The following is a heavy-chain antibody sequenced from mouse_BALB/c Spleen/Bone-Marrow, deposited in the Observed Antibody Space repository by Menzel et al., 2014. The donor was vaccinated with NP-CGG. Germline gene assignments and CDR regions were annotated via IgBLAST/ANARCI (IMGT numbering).Heavy chain of an antibody. CDR3: ARGYGNPVAWFAY. Sequence: QVQLQQSGAELVRPGTSVKLSCKAAGYTFTSYWMNWVRQRPGQGLEWIGMIDPSDSETHYNQMFKDKATLTVDKSSSTAYVQLSSLTSEDSAVYYCARGYGNPVAWFAYWGQGSLVTVSA. CDR1: GYTFTSYW. J-gene: IGHJ3*01. CDR2: IDPSDSET. D-gene: IGHD2-10*02. V-gene: IGHV1-61*01.